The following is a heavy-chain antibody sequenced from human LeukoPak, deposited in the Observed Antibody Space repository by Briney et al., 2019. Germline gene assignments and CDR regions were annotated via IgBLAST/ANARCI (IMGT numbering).Heavy chain of an antibody. J-gene: IGHJ3*02. CDR1: GYTFTSYG. Sequence: ASVKVSCKASGYTFTSYGISWVRQAPGQGLEWMGWISAYNGNTNYAQKLQGRVTVTTDTSTSTAYMELRGLRSDDTAVYYCARDRYDFWSGYLAYDAFDIWGQGTMVTVSS. CDR2: ISAYNGNT. D-gene: IGHD3-3*01. CDR3: ARDRYDFWSGYLAYDAFDI. V-gene: IGHV1-18*01.